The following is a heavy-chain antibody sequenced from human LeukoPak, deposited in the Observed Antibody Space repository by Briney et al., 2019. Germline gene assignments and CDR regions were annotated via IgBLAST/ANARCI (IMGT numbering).Heavy chain of an antibody. J-gene: IGHJ4*02. CDR1: GFTFSSYG. V-gene: IGHV3-30*02. CDR2: IRYDGSNK. CDR3: AKDYGSGSYFDY. D-gene: IGHD3-10*01. Sequence: GGSLRLSCAASGFTFSSYGMHWVCQAPGKGLEWVAFIRYDGSNKYYADSVKGRFTISRDNSKNTLYLQMNSLRAEDTAVYYCAKDYGSGSYFDYWGQGTLVTVSS.